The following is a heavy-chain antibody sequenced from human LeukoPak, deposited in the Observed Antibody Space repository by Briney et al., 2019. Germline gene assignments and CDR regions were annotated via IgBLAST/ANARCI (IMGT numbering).Heavy chain of an antibody. CDR2: ISYDGRDK. CDR3: ARPYSSGWYGDFDY. CDR1: GFTFSSYA. D-gene: IGHD6-19*01. V-gene: IGHV3-30*04. Sequence: GGSLRLSCAASGFTFSSYAMHWDRQAPGKGLEWVAVISYDGRDKYYADSVKGRFTISRDKSKNTLYLQMNSLRAEDTAVYSCARPYSSGWYGDFDYWGQGTLVTVSS. J-gene: IGHJ4*02.